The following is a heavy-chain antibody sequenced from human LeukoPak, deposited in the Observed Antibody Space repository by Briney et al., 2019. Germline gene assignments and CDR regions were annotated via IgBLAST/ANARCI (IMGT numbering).Heavy chain of an antibody. J-gene: IGHJ4*02. CDR3: ARAKAYSTSCYDY. V-gene: IGHV3-30-3*01. D-gene: IGHD2-2*01. CDR2: ISYGGSNK. Sequence: GGSLRLSCAASGFTFSSYAMHWVRRAPGKGLEWVAVISYGGSNKYYADSVKGRFTISRDNSKNTLYLQMNSLRAEDTAVYYCARAKAYSTSCYDYWGQGTLVTVSS. CDR1: GFTFSSYA.